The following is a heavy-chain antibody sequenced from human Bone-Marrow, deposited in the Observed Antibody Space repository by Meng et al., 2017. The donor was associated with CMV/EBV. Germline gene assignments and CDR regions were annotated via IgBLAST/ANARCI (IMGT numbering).Heavy chain of an antibody. CDR3: ARDRGRYFDN. CDR2: ISGSGGST. D-gene: IGHD3-16*01. V-gene: IGHV3-23*01. CDR1: GFTFSSYA. Sequence: GESLKISCAASGFTFSSYAMSWVRQAPGKGLEWVSAISGSGGSTYYADSVKGRFTISRDNSKNTLYLQMNSLRAEDTAVYYCARDRGRYFDNWGQGTRVTVSS. J-gene: IGHJ4*02.